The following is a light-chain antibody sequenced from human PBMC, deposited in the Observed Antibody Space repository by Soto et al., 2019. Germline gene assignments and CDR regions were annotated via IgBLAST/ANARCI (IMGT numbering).Light chain of an antibody. CDR2: GTS. J-gene: IGKJ5*01. Sequence: EILLTQSPGTLSLSPGERATLSCRARQRVSSTYLAWYQQKPGQAPRLLIYGTSSRATGIPTRFSGSGSGTDFTLTISRLEPEDFAVYYCQQYGSSPITFGQGTRLENK. CDR1: QRVSSTY. CDR3: QQYGSSPIT. V-gene: IGKV3-20*01.